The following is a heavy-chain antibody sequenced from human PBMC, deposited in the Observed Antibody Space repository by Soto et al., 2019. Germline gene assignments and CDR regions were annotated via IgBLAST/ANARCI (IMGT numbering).Heavy chain of an antibody. CDR3: ARKGGLQLIDSPLDF. Sequence: QLQLQESGPGLVKPSETLSLSCIVSGGGIGNYHWTWIRQPPGRGLEWIGCINYSGSSNYNPSLKSRVTMSLDTSKNQFSLKLSSVTAADTAIYYCARKGGLQLIDSPLDFWGQGTLVTVSS. J-gene: IGHJ4*02. V-gene: IGHV4-59*08. CDR1: GGGIGNYH. CDR2: INYSGSS. D-gene: IGHD1-1*01.